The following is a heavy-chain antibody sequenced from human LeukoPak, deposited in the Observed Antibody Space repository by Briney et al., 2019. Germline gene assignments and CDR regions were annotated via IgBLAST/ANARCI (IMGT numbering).Heavy chain of an antibody. J-gene: IGHJ4*01. CDR1: GFTFSSYA. CDR3: GSDPNGDYVGALGY. CDR2: VTSRGVGT. V-gene: IGHV3-23*01. Sequence: PGGSLRLSCTDSGFTFSSYALAWVRQAPGKGLGWVAAVTSRGVGTHYADSVKGRFTISRDNSKNTIYLQMNSLRAEDTAIYYCGSDPNGDYVGALGYWGRGTLVTVSS. D-gene: IGHD4-17*01.